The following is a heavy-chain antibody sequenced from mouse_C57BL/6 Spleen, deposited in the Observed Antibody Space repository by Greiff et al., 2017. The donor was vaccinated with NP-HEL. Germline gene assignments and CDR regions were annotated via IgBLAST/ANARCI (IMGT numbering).Heavy chain of an antibody. CDR1: GFTFSSYA. CDR2: ISSGGDYI. Sequence: EVKLVESGEGLVKPGGSLKLSCAASGFTFSSYAMSWVRQTPEKRLEWVAYISSGGDYIYYADTVKGRFTISRDNARNTLYLQMSSLKSEDTAMYYCTRGDYDKNAMDYWGQGTSVTVSS. J-gene: IGHJ4*01. V-gene: IGHV5-9-1*02. CDR3: TRGDYDKNAMDY. D-gene: IGHD2-4*01.